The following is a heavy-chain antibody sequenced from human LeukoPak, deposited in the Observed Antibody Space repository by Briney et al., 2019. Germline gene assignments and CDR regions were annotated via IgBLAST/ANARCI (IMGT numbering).Heavy chain of an antibody. CDR3: AKEWELQHYFDY. J-gene: IGHJ4*02. CDR1: GFTFSTYA. D-gene: IGHD1-26*01. V-gene: IGHV3-23*01. CDR2: ISGSGGST. Sequence: GGSLRLSCVASGFTFSTYAMSWVRQAPGKGLEWVSLISGSGGSTYYADSGKGRFTISRDNSKNTLYLQMNSLRAEDTAVYYCAKEWELQHYFDYWGQGTLVTVSS.